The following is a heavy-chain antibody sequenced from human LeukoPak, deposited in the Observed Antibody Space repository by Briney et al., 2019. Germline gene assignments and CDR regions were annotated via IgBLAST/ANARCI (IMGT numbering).Heavy chain of an antibody. J-gene: IGHJ5*02. CDR3: ARKVPNDSSDYYYRGQFDP. Sequence: SVKVSCKASGGTFSSYAISWVRQAPGQGLEWMGGIIPIFGTANYAQKFQGRVTITADKSTSTAYMERSSLRSEDTAVYYCARKVPNDSSDYYYRGQFDPWGKGTLVTVSS. CDR1: GGTFSSYA. V-gene: IGHV1-69*06. D-gene: IGHD3-22*01. CDR2: IIPIFGTA.